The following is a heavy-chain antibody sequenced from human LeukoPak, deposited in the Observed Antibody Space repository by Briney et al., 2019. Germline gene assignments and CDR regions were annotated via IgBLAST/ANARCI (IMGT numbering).Heavy chain of an antibody. Sequence: GASVKVSCKASGYTFTGFYIHWVRQAPGQGLEWMGIINPSGGSTSYAQKFQGRVTMTRDTSTSTVYMELSSLRSEDTAVYYCARVGSADYDILTGYYLYWGQGTLVTVSS. CDR3: ARVGSADYDILTGYYLY. V-gene: IGHV1-46*01. CDR1: GYTFTGFY. J-gene: IGHJ4*02. CDR2: INPSGGST. D-gene: IGHD3-9*01.